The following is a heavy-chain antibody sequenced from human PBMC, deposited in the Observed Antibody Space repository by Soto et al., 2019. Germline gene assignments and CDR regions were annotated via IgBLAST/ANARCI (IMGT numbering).Heavy chain of an antibody. CDR1: GGSISSSSYY. J-gene: IGHJ3*02. CDR2: IDYSGST. D-gene: IGHD6-13*01. CDR3: AREPRGDSRWYVISDAFDI. V-gene: IGHV4-39*01. Sequence: QLQLQESGPGLVKPSETLSLTCTVSGGSISSSSYYWGWIRQPPGMGLEWLGSIDYSGSTYSNPSHKSRVTVCVDTSKNQFSLQLSHVTASDAAVYACAREPRGDSRWYVISDAFDILGQGIKVVFPS.